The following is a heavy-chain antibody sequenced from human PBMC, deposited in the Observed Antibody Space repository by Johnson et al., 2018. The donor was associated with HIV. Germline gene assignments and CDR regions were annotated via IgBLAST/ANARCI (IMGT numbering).Heavy chain of an antibody. J-gene: IGHJ3*02. V-gene: IGHV3-15*01. CDR2: ITSKTDGGTT. CDR3: TRDAKLRPLDGPDDAFDI. D-gene: IGHD2-2*03. Sequence: VTLVESGGGLVKPGGSLRLSCAASGFTFSNAWMSWVRQAPGKGLEWVGRITSKTDGGTTDYAAPVKGRFTISRDDSKNTLYLQMNSLKTEDTAVYYCTRDAKLRPLDGPDDAFDIWGQGTMVTVSS. CDR1: GFTFSNAW.